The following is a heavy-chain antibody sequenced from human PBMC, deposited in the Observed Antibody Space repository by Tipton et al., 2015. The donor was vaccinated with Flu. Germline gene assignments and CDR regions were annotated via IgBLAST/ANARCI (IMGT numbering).Heavy chain of an antibody. CDR2: IYRSEIA. Sequence: TLSLTCTVSGDSISSYYWSWIRQPAGKGLEWIGRIYRSEIANYNPSLESRVTMSVDTSENQFSLRLSSVTAADTSMYYCARGAPCESTSCYDYWGQGSLVTVSS. J-gene: IGHJ4*02. D-gene: IGHD2-2*01. V-gene: IGHV4-4*07. CDR3: ARGAPCESTSCYDY. CDR1: GDSISSYY.